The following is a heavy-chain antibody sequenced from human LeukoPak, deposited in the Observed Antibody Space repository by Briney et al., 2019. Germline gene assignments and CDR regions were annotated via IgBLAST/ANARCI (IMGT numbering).Heavy chain of an antibody. J-gene: IGHJ1*01. Sequence: SVKVSCKASGGTFSSYAISWVRQAPGQGLEWMGGIIPIFGTANYAQKFQGRVTITTDESTSTAYMELSSLRSEDTAVYYCARFVVVPTAIPKYFQHWGQGTLVTVSS. CDR3: ARFVVVPTAIPKYFQH. V-gene: IGHV1-69*05. CDR2: IIPIFGTA. CDR1: GGTFSSYA. D-gene: IGHD2-2*01.